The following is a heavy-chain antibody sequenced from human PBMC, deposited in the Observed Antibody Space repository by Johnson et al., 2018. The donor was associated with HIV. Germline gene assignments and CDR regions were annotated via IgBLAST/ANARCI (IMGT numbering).Heavy chain of an antibody. CDR2: INWTSGSR. V-gene: IGHV3-9*01. CDR3: AKGTGDKGTIPEDAFDI. Sequence: VQLVESGGGLVQPGRSLRLSCAASGFTFDDYGMHWVRQAPGTGLEWVSGINWTSGSRGYADSVKGRFTISRDNAKNSLYLQMNSLRAEDTALFYCAKGTGDKGTIPEDAFDIWGQGTMVTVSS. D-gene: IGHD7-27*01. CDR1: GFTFDDYG. J-gene: IGHJ3*02.